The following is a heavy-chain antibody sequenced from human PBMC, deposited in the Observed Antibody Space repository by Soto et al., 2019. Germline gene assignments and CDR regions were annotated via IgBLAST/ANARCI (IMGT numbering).Heavy chain of an antibody. D-gene: IGHD3-10*01. Sequence: SETLSLTCTVSGGSISSSSYYWGWIRQPPGKGLEWIGSIYYSGSTYYNPSLKSRVTISVDTSKNQFSLKLSSVTAADTAVYYCASLIRGITMVRGVITDPDYWGQGTLVTVSS. CDR2: IYYSGST. CDR3: ASLIRGITMVRGVITDPDY. J-gene: IGHJ4*02. CDR1: GGSISSSSYY. V-gene: IGHV4-39*01.